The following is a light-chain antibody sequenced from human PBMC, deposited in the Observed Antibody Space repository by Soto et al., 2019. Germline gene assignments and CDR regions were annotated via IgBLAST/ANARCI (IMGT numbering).Light chain of an antibody. CDR1: QSVSSN. Sequence: EIVMTQSPDTLSVSPGERATLSCGASQSVSSNLAWYQKKPGQAPRLLIYGASTRATGIPARFSDSGSGTEFTLTISSLQSEDFAVYYCQQYNDWPWTFGQGTKVEIK. J-gene: IGKJ1*01. CDR2: GAS. CDR3: QQYNDWPWT. V-gene: IGKV3-15*01.